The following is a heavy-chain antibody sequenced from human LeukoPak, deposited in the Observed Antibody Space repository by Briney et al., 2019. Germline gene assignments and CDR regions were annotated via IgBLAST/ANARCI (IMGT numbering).Heavy chain of an antibody. V-gene: IGHV1-8*01. D-gene: IGHD3-9*01. CDR1: GYTFTSYD. Sequence: ASVKVSCKASGYTFTSYDINWVRQATGQGLGWMGWVNPNSGNTRYAQKFQGRVTMTRNTSISTAYMELSSLRSEDTAVYYCAKNYDFLTGYANWGQGTLVTVSS. CDR3: AKNYDFLTGYAN. CDR2: VNPNSGNT. J-gene: IGHJ4*02.